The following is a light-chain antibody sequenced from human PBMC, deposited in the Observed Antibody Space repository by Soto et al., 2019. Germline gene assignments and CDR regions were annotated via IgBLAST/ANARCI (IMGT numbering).Light chain of an antibody. V-gene: IGLV2-14*01. Sequence: QSALTQPASVSGSPGQSITISCTGTSSDVGGYNYVSWYQQHPGKAPKLMIYEVSNRPSGVSNRFSGSKSGNTASLTISGLPAEDEADYYCSSYTSSGTRVFGTGTKVTVL. J-gene: IGLJ1*01. CDR1: SSDVGGYNY. CDR2: EVS. CDR3: SSYTSSGTRV.